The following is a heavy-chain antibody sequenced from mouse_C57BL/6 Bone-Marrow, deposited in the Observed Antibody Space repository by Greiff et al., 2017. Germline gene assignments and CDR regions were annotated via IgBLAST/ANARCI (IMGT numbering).Heavy chain of an antibody. V-gene: IGHV1-82*01. Sequence: QVQLQQSGPELVKPGASVKISCKASGYAFSSSWMNWVKQRPGKGLEWIGRIYPGDGDTNYNGKFKGKATLTADTSSSTAYMQLSSLTSEDSAVYFGARTLIYYDYGAYWGQGTLVTVSA. CDR3: ARTLIYYDYGAY. J-gene: IGHJ3*01. CDR2: IYPGDGDT. CDR1: GYAFSSSW. D-gene: IGHD2-4*01.